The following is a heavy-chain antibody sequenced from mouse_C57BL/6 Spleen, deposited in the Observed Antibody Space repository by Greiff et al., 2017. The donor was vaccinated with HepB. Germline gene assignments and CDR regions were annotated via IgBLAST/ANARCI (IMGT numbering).Heavy chain of an antibody. J-gene: IGHJ2*01. CDR1: GFTFSDYG. V-gene: IGHV5-17*01. CDR2: ISSGSSTI. D-gene: IGHD2-3*01. Sequence: DVKLVESGGGLVKPGGSLKLSCAASGFTFSDYGMHWVRQAPEKGLEWVAYISSGSSTIYYADTVKGRFTISRDNAKNTLFLQMTSLRSEDTAMYYCARRQIYDGYLGDYWGQGTTLTVSS. CDR3: ARRQIYDGYLGDY.